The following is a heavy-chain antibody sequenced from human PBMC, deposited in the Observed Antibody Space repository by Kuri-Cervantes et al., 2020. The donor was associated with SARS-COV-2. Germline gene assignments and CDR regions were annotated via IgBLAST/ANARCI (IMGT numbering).Heavy chain of an antibody. CDR2: IYYSGST. Sequence: SETLSLTCTVSGGSLSSGDYYWSWIRQPPGKGLEWIGYIYYSGSTNYNPSLKSRVTISVDTSKNQFSLKLSSVTAADTAVYYCARSGDSRHTIFGVVITMGVDYWGQGTLVTVSS. J-gene: IGHJ4*02. CDR3: ARSGDSRHTIFGVVITMGVDY. CDR1: GGSLSSGDYY. V-gene: IGHV4-61*08. D-gene: IGHD3-3*01.